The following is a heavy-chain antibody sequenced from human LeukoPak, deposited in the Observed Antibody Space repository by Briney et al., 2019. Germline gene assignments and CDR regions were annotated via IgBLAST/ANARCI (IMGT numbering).Heavy chain of an antibody. CDR1: GDSISSGDYY. D-gene: IGHD6-13*01. J-gene: IGHJ4*02. CDR2: IYYSGST. V-gene: IGHV4-31*03. Sequence: SETPSLTCTVSGDSISSGDYYWTWIRQHPGKGLEWIGCIYYSGSTYYNLSLKSRVIISADTSKNHFSLKLSSVTAADTAVYYCARVREATIAPFFDYWGQGILATVSS. CDR3: ARVREATIAPFFDY.